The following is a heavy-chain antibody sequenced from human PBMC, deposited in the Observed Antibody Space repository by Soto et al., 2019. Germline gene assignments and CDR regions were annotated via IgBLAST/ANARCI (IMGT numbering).Heavy chain of an antibody. V-gene: IGHV3-7*01. CDR3: ARRVEYCSSTSCRPHYYYYYMDV. J-gene: IGHJ6*03. Sequence: GGSLRLSCAASGFTFSSYWMSWVRQAPGKGLEWVANIKQDGSEKYYVDSVKGRFTISRDNAKNSLYLQMNSLRAEDMAVYYCARRVEYCSSTSCRPHYYYYYMDVWGKGTTVTVSS. D-gene: IGHD2-2*01. CDR1: GFTFSSYW. CDR2: IKQDGSEK.